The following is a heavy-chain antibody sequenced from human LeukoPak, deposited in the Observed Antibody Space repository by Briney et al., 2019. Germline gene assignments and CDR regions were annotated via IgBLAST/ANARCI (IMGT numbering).Heavy chain of an antibody. V-gene: IGHV3-64*01. D-gene: IGHD6-19*01. J-gene: IGHJ4*02. CDR1: GFTFSSYA. CDR3: ARVDYGSGCDS. Sequence: PGGSLGLSCAASGFTFSSYAMHWVRQAPGKGLEFVSAISRNGGRKYYANSVKGRFTISRDISRNTLYLQMDSLRPEDMAVYYCARVDYGSGCDSWGQGTLVTVSS. CDR2: ISRNGGRK.